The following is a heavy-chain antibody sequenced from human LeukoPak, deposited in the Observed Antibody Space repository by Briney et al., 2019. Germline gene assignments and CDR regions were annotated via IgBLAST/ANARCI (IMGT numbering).Heavy chain of an antibody. CDR1: GYTFTSYG. Sequence: ASVKVSCKASGYTFTSYGISWVRQAPGQGLEWMGWISAYNGDTNYAQKLQGRVTMTTDTSTSTAYMELRSLRSDDTAVYYCASGEYYYDSSGSLDIWGQGTMVTVSS. CDR3: ASGEYYYDSSGSLDI. D-gene: IGHD3-22*01. CDR2: ISAYNGDT. J-gene: IGHJ3*02. V-gene: IGHV1-18*01.